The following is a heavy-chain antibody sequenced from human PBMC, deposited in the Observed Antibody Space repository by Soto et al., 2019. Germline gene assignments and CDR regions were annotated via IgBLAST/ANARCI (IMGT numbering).Heavy chain of an antibody. CDR2: IYHSGST. D-gene: IGHD4-17*01. CDR1: GDSINKNSW. CDR3: ARKGDYGDYNGMDV. J-gene: IGHJ6*02. Sequence: QVLLQESGPGLVKPSGTLSLTCAVSGDSINKNSWWSWVRQTPGKGLEWIGEIYHSGSTNYNPSLKSRVTISVDQSKNQFSLKLSSVTAADRAVYYCARKGDYGDYNGMDVWGQGTTVTVSS. V-gene: IGHV4-4*02.